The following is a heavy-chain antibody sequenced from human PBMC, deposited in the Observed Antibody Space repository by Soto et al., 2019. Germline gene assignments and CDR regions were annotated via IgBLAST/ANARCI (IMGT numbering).Heavy chain of an antibody. J-gene: IGHJ4*02. CDR1: GGSISNLY. D-gene: IGHD3-3*01. Sequence: QVQLQESGPGLVKPSETLSLTCTVSGGSISNLYWSWIRQPPGRGLEWIGYIYYSGSTNYNPSLKSRVTISIDTSKNQFSLKLSSVTAADTAVYYCARDGPHYDFWSGYYKGGPFDYWGQGALVTVSS. V-gene: IGHV4-59*11. CDR3: ARDGPHYDFWSGYYKGGPFDY. CDR2: IYYSGST.